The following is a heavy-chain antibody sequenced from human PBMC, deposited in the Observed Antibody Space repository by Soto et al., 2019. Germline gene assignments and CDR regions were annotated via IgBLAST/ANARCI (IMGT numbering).Heavy chain of an antibody. J-gene: IGHJ4*02. D-gene: IGHD1-7*01. V-gene: IGHV3-74*01. CDR2: LKYDGTTT. CDR3: VRSNSGCSDY. Sequence: EVQLLESGGGLVQPGGTLTRSCAASGFTLSHYWMHWVRQVPGRGLVWVSRLKYDGTTTSYADSVKGRFTISRDNAKNTVYLQMSSLRAEDTATYYCVRSNSGCSDYWGQGTVVTVSS. CDR1: GFTLSHYW.